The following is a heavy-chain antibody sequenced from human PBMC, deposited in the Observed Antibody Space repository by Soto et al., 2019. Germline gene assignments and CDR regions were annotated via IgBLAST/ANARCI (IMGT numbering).Heavy chain of an antibody. CDR3: ASGGWDILTGHPYYFDY. Sequence: VGSLILSCAXSGFTVSSNYMSWVRQAPGKGLEWVSVIYSGGSTYYADSVKGRFTISRDNSKNTLYLQMNSLRAEDTAVYYCASGGWDILTGHPYYFDYWGQGTLVTVSS. D-gene: IGHD3-9*01. CDR2: IYSGGST. CDR1: GFTVSSNY. J-gene: IGHJ4*02. V-gene: IGHV3-53*01.